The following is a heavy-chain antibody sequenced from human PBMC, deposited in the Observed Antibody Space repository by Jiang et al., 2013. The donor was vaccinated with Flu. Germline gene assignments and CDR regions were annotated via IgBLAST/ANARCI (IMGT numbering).Heavy chain of an antibody. J-gene: IGHJ4*02. CDR1: GTSISSDNW. Sequence: GPGLVKPSGTLSLSCDVSGTSISSDNWWSWVRQSPGKGLEWIGDVFHSGKTDYNPSFKSRVTMSVDKAKNQFSLKLTSVTVADTAIYYCARDHLLGGDYYLDYWGQGTLVTVSS. CDR3: ARDHLLGGDYYLDY. CDR2: VFHSGKT. V-gene: IGHV4-4*02. D-gene: IGHD3-16*01.